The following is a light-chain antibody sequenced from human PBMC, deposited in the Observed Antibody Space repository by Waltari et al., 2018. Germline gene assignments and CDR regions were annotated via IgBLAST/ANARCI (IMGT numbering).Light chain of an antibody. CDR1: QAINNY. J-gene: IGKJ4*01. V-gene: IGKV1-17*01. CDR2: YTN. Sequence: DIQMSQSPSSLSASVGDRVTIACRASQAINNYLNWYQQKPGKAPKLLISYTNTLPSGVPSRFSGSGSGTEFTLTISSLQPEDFATYYCQQGNSYPLTFGGGTKVEI. CDR3: QQGNSYPLT.